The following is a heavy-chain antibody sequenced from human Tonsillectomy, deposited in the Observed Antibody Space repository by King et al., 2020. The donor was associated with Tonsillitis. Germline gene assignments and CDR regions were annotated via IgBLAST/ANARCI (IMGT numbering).Heavy chain of an antibody. CDR3: ARAVDYYDSSGYSPTILFDY. J-gene: IGHJ4*02. Sequence: VQLQESGPGLVKPSQTLSLTCTVSGGSISSGSYYWSWIRQPAGKGLELIGRIFTTGSTNYNPSLKSRVIISVDTSKNQFSLKLSSVTAADTAVYYCARAVDYYDSSGYSPTILFDYWGQGTLVTVSS. D-gene: IGHD3-22*01. V-gene: IGHV4-61*02. CDR1: GGSISSGSYY. CDR2: IFTTGST.